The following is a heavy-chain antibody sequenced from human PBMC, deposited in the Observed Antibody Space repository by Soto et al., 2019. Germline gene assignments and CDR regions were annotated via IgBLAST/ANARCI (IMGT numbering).Heavy chain of an antibody. CDR2: IYYSGST. CDR3: ARSYSMVRGLSYDY. D-gene: IGHD3-10*01. J-gene: IGHJ4*02. Sequence: SATLSLTCTVSGGSISSYYWSWIRQPPGKGLEWIGYIYYSGSTNYNPSLKSRVTISVDTSKNQFSLKLSSVTAADTAVYYCARSYSMVRGLSYDYWGQGTLVTVSS. V-gene: IGHV4-59*01. CDR1: GGSISSYY.